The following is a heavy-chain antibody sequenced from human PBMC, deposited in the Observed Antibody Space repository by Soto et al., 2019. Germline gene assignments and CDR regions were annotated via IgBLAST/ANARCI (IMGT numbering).Heavy chain of an antibody. CDR1: GYTFTSYG. D-gene: IGHD4-4*01. J-gene: IGHJ6*02. CDR3: ARDPEPYDYTYYYYYGMDV. V-gene: IGHV1-18*01. CDR2: ISAYNGNT. Sequence: ASVKVSCKASGYTFTSYGISWVRQAPGQGLEWMGWISAYNGNTNYAQKLQGRVTMTTDTSTSTAYMELRSLRSDDTAVYYCARDPEPYDYTYYYYYGMDVWGQGTTVTVSS.